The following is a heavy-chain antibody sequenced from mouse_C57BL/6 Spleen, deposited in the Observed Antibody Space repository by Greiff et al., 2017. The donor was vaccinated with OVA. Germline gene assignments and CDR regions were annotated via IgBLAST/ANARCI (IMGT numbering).Heavy chain of an antibody. V-gene: IGHV2-2*01. Sequence: QVQLQQSGPGLVQPSQSLSITCTVSGFSLTSYGVHWVRQSPGKGLEWLGVLWSGGSTDYNAAFISRLSISKDNSKSQVFFKMNSLQADDTAIYYCALTTVVAKGYAMDYWGQGTSVTVSS. CDR1: GFSLTSYG. CDR2: LWSGGST. J-gene: IGHJ4*01. D-gene: IGHD1-1*01. CDR3: ALTTVVAKGYAMDY.